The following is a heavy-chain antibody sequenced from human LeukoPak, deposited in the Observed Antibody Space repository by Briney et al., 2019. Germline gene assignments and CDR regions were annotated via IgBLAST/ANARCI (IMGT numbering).Heavy chain of an antibody. Sequence: PGGSLRLSCAASGFIFSSYAMSWARQARGKGLEWVSAISGSGGSTYYADSVKGRFTISRDNSKNTLYLQMNSLRAEDTAVYYCAKTLAGVSGYYFDYWGQGTLVTVSS. J-gene: IGHJ4*02. CDR3: AKTLAGVSGYYFDY. D-gene: IGHD5-12*01. CDR1: GFIFSSYA. V-gene: IGHV3-23*01. CDR2: ISGSGGST.